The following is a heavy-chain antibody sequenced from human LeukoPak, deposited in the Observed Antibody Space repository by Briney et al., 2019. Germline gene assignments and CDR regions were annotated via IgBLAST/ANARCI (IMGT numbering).Heavy chain of an antibody. CDR2: IYYSGST. Sequence: SETLSLTCTVSGDSISGNYWTWIRQPPGKGLEWIGYIYYSGSTNYNASLKSRVTISVDTSKNQFSLKLSSVTAADTAVYYCAREGTAGTNLNWFDPWGQGTLVTVSS. CDR1: GDSISGNY. J-gene: IGHJ5*02. V-gene: IGHV4-59*01. D-gene: IGHD1-1*01. CDR3: AREGTAGTNLNWFDP.